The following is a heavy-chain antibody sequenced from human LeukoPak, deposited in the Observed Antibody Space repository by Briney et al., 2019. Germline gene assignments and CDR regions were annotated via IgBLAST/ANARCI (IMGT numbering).Heavy chain of an antibody. J-gene: IGHJ4*02. D-gene: IGHD1-7*01. V-gene: IGHV3-15*01. CDR2: IKSKSDGGTT. CDR1: AFTFTKAC. Sequence: GGSLRLSCAPAAFTFTKACTSCVRHAPGKGLESVAGIKSKSDGGTTDYDAPVKGRFTISRDDSRNTLFLQMNSLKDEDTAIYYCTTYKDSGNYPWNWGRGTLVTVSS. CDR3: TTYKDSGNYPWN.